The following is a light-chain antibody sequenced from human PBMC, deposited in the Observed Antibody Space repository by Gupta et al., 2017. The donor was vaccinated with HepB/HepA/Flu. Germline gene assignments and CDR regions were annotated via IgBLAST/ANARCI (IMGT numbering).Light chain of an antibody. V-gene: IGKV3-20*01. CDR3: QQYGSSPLLT. J-gene: IGKJ4*01. Sequence: VLTQSPGTLSLSPGERATLSCRASQSVSRSYLAWYQQKPGQAPRLLIYGASSRATGIPDRFSGSGSGTDFTLTISRLEPEDFAVYYCQQYGSSPLLTFGGGTKVEIK. CDR2: GAS. CDR1: QSVSRSY.